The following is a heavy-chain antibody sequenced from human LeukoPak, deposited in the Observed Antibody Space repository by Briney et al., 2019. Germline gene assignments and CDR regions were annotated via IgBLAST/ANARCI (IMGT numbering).Heavy chain of an antibody. D-gene: IGHD5-24*01. J-gene: IGHJ4*02. CDR1: GGSISSYY. CDR2: IYYSGST. V-gene: IGHV4-59*01. CDR3: ARGSNGYNYDY. Sequence: SETLSLTCTVSGGSISSYYWSWIRQPPGKGLEWIGYIYYSGSTNYNPSLKSRVTLSVDTSKNQFSLKPSSVTAADTAVYYCARGSNGYNYDYWGQGTLVTVSS.